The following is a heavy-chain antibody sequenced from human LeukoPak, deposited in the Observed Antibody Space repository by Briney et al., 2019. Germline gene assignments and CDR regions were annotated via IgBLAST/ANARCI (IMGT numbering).Heavy chain of an antibody. CDR3: ARDTVTDFDY. Sequence: GGSLRLSCVSSGFIFSTYWMSWVRQAPGKGLEWVANIKQDGSGKYYVDSVKGRFTISRDNAKNSLYLQMNSLRVEDTAIYYCARDTVTDFDYWGQGTLVTVSS. V-gene: IGHV3-7*01. D-gene: IGHD4-17*01. CDR1: GFIFSTYW. CDR2: IKQDGSGK. J-gene: IGHJ4*02.